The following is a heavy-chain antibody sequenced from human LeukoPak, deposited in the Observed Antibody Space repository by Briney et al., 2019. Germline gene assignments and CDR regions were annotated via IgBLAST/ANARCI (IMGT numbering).Heavy chain of an antibody. Sequence: GGSLRLSCAASGFTFSSYSMNWVRQAPGKGLEWVSYISSSSSTIYYADSVKGRFTISRDNAKNSLYLQMNSLRAEDTALYHCARRRYSEFDYWGQGTLVTVSS. J-gene: IGHJ4*02. CDR1: GFTFSSYS. CDR2: ISSSSSTI. D-gene: IGHD2-21*01. V-gene: IGHV3-48*01. CDR3: ARRRYSEFDY.